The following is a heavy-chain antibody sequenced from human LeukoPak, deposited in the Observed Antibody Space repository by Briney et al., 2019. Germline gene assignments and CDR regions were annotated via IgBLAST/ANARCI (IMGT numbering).Heavy chain of an antibody. CDR2: IQYDGSNK. CDR3: AKDQCSSASLLSCRYFDY. V-gene: IGHV3-30*02. CDR1: EFTFSSYG. J-gene: IGHJ4*02. D-gene: IGHD2-2*01. Sequence: PGGSLRLSCAASEFTFSSYGMHWVRQAPGKGPEWVAFIQYDGSNKNYADFVKGRFTISRDNSKKTLYLQMDSLRTEGTAMYYCAKDQCSSASLLSCRYFDYWGQGALVTVSS.